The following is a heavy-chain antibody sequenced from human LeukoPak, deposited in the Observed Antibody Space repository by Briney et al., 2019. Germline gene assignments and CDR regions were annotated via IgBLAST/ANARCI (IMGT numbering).Heavy chain of an antibody. D-gene: IGHD1-14*01. Sequence: PSETLSLACAVYGGSFSGYYWSWIRQPPGKGLEWIGEINHSGSTNYNPSLKSRVTISVDTSKNQFSLKLSSVTAADTAVYYCARAPYTRILAYWGQGTLVTVSS. J-gene: IGHJ4*02. CDR1: GGSFSGYY. V-gene: IGHV4-34*01. CDR2: INHSGST. CDR3: ARAPYTRILAY.